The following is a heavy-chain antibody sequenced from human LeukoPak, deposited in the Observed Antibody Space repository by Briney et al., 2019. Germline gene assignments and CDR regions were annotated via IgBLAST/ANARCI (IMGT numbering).Heavy chain of an antibody. Sequence: ASVKVSCKASGYTLTGYYMHWVRQAPGQGLEWMGWIDPNSGGTNYAQKFQGRVTMTRDTSISTAYMELSRLRSDDTAVYYCARGFKLGLQFSLGVGYWGQGTLVTVSS. V-gene: IGHV1-2*02. CDR2: IDPNSGGT. J-gene: IGHJ4*02. CDR3: ARGFKLGLQFSLGVGY. CDR1: GYTLTGYY. D-gene: IGHD5-24*01.